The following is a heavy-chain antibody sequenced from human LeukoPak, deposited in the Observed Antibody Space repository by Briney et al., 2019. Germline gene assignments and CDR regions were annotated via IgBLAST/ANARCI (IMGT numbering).Heavy chain of an antibody. D-gene: IGHD3-22*01. CDR2: ISAYNGNT. Sequence: GASVKVSCKASGYTFTSYGISWVRQAPGQGLEWMGWISAYNGNTNYAQKLQGRVTMTTDTSTSTAYMELRSLRSDDTAVYYCARDRITMIVVARMQGDYWGQGTLVTVSS. J-gene: IGHJ4*02. CDR1: GYTFTSYG. CDR3: ARDRITMIVVARMQGDY. V-gene: IGHV1-18*01.